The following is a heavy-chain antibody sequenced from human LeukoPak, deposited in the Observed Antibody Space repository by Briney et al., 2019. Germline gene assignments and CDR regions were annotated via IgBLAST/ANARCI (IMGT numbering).Heavy chain of an antibody. J-gene: IGHJ4*02. CDR2: ISYDGSNK. CDR1: GFTFSSYA. Sequence: TGGSLRLSCAASGFTFSSYAMHWVRQAPGKGLEWVAVISYDGSNKYYADSVKGRFTISRDNSKNSLYLQMNSLRAEDTAVYYCARSVGYYDSSGYYYDYFDYWGQGTLVTVSS. CDR3: ARSVGYYDSSGYYYDYFDY. D-gene: IGHD3-22*01. V-gene: IGHV3-30-3*01.